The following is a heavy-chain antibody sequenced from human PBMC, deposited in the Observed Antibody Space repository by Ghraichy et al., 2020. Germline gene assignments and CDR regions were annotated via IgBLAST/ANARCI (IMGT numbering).Heavy chain of an antibody. CDR3: ARSLAYCGGDCYSDY. CDR2: MNPNSGNT. D-gene: IGHD2-21*02. J-gene: IGHJ4*02. CDR1: GYTFTSYD. Sequence: SVNVSCKASGYTFTSYDINWVRQATGQGLEWMGWMNPNSGNTGYAQKFQGRVTMTRNTSINTAYMELSSLGSEDTAIYYCARSLAYCGGDCYSDYWGQGTLVTVSS. V-gene: IGHV1-8*01.